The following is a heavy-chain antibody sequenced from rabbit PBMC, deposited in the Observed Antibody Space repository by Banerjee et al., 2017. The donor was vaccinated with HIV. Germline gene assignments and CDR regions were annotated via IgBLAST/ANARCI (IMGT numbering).Heavy chain of an antibody. CDR2: IYVGSGDRT. J-gene: IGHJ4*01. CDR1: GFSFSSSYW. Sequence: QEQLEESGGDLVKPEGSLTLTCTASGFSFSSSYWICWVRQAPGKGLEWIACIYVGSGDRTYYASWARGRFTVSKPSSTTVTLQMTSLTAADTATYFCARDLAGVIGWNFGLWGPGTLVTVS. CDR3: ARDLAGVIGWNFGL. V-gene: IGHV1S45*01. D-gene: IGHD4-1*01.